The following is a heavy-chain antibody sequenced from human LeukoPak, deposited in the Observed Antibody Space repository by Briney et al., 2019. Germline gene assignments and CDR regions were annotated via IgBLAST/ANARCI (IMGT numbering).Heavy chain of an antibody. D-gene: IGHD3-10*01. J-gene: IGHJ4*02. CDR3: AKDVRYYGSGSFDY. V-gene: IGHV3-23*01. CDR2: ISGSGGST. CDR1: RFTFSSDA. Sequence: GGSLRLSCAASRFTFSSDAMSWVRQAPGKGLEWVSAISGSGGSTYYADSVKGRFTISRDNSKNTLYLQMNSLRAEDTAVYYCAKDVRYYGSGSFDYWGRGTLVTVSS.